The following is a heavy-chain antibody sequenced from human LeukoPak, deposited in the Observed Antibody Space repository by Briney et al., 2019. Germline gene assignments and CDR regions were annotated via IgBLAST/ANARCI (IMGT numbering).Heavy chain of an antibody. Sequence: ASVKVSCKASGYTFTSYYMHWVRQAPGQGLEWMGIINPTGGSTSYAQKSQGRVTMTRDTSTSTVYMDLSSLRSEDTAVYYCARGIAVAGTPDAFDIWGQGTLVTVAS. V-gene: IGHV1-46*01. CDR2: INPTGGST. CDR3: ARGIAVAGTPDAFDI. D-gene: IGHD6-19*01. CDR1: GYTFTSYY. J-gene: IGHJ3*02.